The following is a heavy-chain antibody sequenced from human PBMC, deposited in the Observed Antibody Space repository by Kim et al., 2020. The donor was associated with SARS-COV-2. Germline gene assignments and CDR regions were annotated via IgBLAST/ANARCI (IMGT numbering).Heavy chain of an antibody. CDR2: IYYSGST. CDR1: GGSISSSSYY. V-gene: IGHV4-39*01. CDR3: ARQGGIHCSGGSCRYYYYGMDV. J-gene: IGHJ6*02. Sequence: SETLSLTCTVSGGSISSSSYYWGWIRQPPGKGLEWIGSIYYSGSTYYNPSLKSRVTISVDTSKNQFSLKLSSVTAAGTAVYYCARQGGIHCSGGSCRYYYYGMDVWGQGTTVTVSS. D-gene: IGHD2-15*01.